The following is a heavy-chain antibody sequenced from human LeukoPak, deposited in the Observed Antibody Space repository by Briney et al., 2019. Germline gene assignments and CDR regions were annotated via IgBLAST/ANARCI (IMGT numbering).Heavy chain of an antibody. J-gene: IGHJ4*02. Sequence: PSETLSLTCAVYGGSFSGYYWSWIRQPPGKGLEWIGEINHSGSTNYNPSLKSRVTISVDTSKNQFSLKLSSVTAADTAVYYCARDRSFSYYYGSGSSPGDDHWGQGTLVTVSS. CDR1: GGSFSGYY. CDR2: INHSGST. V-gene: IGHV4-34*01. D-gene: IGHD3-10*01. CDR3: ARDRSFSYYYGSGSSPGDDH.